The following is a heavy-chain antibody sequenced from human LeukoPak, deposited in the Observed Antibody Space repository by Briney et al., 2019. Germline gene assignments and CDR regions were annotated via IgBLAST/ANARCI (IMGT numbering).Heavy chain of an antibody. CDR2: VRNKASSFTT. CDR3: VRDSTNFYFDY. D-gene: IGHD1/OR15-1a*01. Sequence: GGSLRLSCAASGFTFSDRNMDWFRQAPGQGLEWVGRVRNKASSFTTEYAASVKGRFTVSRDDSKNSLYLQMNSLRTEDTAVYYCVRDSTNFYFDYWGQGTLVTVSS. CDR1: GFTFSDRN. J-gene: IGHJ4*02. V-gene: IGHV3-72*01.